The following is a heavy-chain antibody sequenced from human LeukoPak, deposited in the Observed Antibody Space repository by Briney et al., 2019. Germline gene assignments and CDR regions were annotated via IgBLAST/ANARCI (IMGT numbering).Heavy chain of an antibody. CDR2: TYYSGST. CDR1: GGSISSYY. J-gene: IGHJ4*02. V-gene: IGHV4-59*08. D-gene: IGHD6-19*01. CDR3: ARHRCDSWYSSPLFDY. Sequence: SESLSLTCTVSGGSISSYYWSWIRQPPGKGLKWIGYTYYSGSTNYNPSLKSRVTISVDTSKNQFSLKLSSVTAADTAVYYCARHRCDSWYSSPLFDYWGQGTLVTVSS.